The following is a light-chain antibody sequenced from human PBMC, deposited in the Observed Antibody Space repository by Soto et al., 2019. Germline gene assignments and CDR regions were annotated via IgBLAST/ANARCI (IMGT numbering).Light chain of an antibody. CDR1: QSISSY. CDR2: AAS. Sequence: DIQMTQSPSSLSASVGGRVTITCRASQSISSYLNWYQQKPGKAPKLLIYAASSLQSGVPARFSGSGSGTDFTLTISSLQPEDFVTDYCQQSYSTPITLGQGTRMQIK. CDR3: QQSYSTPIT. V-gene: IGKV1-39*01. J-gene: IGKJ5*01.